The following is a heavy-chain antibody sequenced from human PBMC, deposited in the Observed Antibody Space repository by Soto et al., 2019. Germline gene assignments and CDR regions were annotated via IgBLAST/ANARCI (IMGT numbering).Heavy chain of an antibody. J-gene: IGHJ2*01. CDR2: MYHSGST. CDR1: SGSISSGGYA. V-gene: IGHV4-30-2*01. D-gene: IGHD6-13*01. Sequence: SDRLSLTCAVSSGSISSGGYAWRWIRQPPGKGLEWIGYMYHSGSTNYNPSLKSRVTISVDTSKNQFSLKLSSVTAADTAVYYCARPPRIASPYWYFDLWGRGTLVTVSS. CDR3: ARPPRIASPYWYFDL.